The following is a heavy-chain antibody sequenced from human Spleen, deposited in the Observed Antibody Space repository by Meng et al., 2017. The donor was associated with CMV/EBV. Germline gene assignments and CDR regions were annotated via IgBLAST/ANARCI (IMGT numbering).Heavy chain of an antibody. J-gene: IGHJ6*02. V-gene: IGHV3-30*02. Sequence: GGSLRLSCVASGFIFSSSGMFWVRQAPGKGLEWVANIRFDGTNKYHADSVKGRFTISRDNSKNTLYLQMNSLRAEDTAVYYCAKRGDSSGTYAMDVWGQGTTVTVSS. CDR1: GFIFSSSG. CDR2: IRFDGTNK. D-gene: IGHD3-22*01. CDR3: AKRGDSSGTYAMDV.